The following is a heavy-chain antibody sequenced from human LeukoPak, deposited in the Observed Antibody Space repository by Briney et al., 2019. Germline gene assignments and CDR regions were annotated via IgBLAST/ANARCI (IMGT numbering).Heavy chain of an antibody. V-gene: IGHV3-64*01. Sequence: PGGSLRLSCAASGFTFSSYAMHWVRQAPGKGLEYVSAISSNGGSTYYANSVKGRFTISRDNAKNSLYLQMNSLRAEDTAVYYCARVATVTTNMMFDYWGQGTLVTVSS. J-gene: IGHJ4*02. CDR3: ARVATVTTNMMFDY. CDR1: GFTFSSYA. CDR2: ISSNGGST. D-gene: IGHD4-17*01.